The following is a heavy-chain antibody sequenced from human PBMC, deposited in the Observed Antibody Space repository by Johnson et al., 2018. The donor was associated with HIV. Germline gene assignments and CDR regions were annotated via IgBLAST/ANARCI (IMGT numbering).Heavy chain of an antibody. V-gene: IGHV3-NL1*01. CDR3: ARGMARIAFDI. CDR1: GFTFSSYA. Sequence: QVQLVESGGGVVQPGRSLRLSCAASGFTFSSYAMHWVRQAPGKGLEWVSLIYSGDNTKYADSVKGRFTISRDNSKNTLYLQMNSLRAEDTAVYYCARGMARIAFDIWGQGTMVTVSS. J-gene: IGHJ3*02. D-gene: IGHD5-24*01. CDR2: IYSGDNT.